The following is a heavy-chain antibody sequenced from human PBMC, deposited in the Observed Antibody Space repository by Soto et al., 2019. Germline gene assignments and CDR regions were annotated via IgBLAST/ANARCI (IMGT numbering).Heavy chain of an antibody. Sequence: GGSLRLSCAASGFTFSSYSMNWVRQAPGKGLEWVSSISSSSSYIYYADSVKGRFTISRDNAKNSLYLQMNSLRAEDTAVYYCARDGIVGATNNDYWGQGTLVTV. D-gene: IGHD1-26*01. J-gene: IGHJ4*02. V-gene: IGHV3-21*01. CDR1: GFTFSSYS. CDR3: ARDGIVGATNNDY. CDR2: ISSSSSYI.